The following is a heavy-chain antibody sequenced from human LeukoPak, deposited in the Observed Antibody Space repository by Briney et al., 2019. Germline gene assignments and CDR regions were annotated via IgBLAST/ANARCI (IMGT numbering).Heavy chain of an antibody. CDR3: ARDPAAATGLDAFDI. CDR1: GASISSYY. D-gene: IGHD2-15*01. Sequence: SETLSLTCSVSGASISSYYWSWIRQPPGKGLEWIGYIYYSGSTNYNPSLKSRVTISVDTSKNQFSLKLSSVTAADTAVYYCARDPAAATGLDAFDIWGQGTMVTVSS. J-gene: IGHJ3*02. V-gene: IGHV4-59*01. CDR2: IYYSGST.